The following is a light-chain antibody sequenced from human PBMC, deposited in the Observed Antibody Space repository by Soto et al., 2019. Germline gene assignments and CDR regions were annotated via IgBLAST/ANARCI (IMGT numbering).Light chain of an antibody. CDR3: QQYNNRPPIT. CDR1: QSVSSN. Sequence: EIVMTQSPATLSVSPGERATLSCRASQSVSSNLAWYQQKPGQAPRLLIYGASTRATGIPARFSGSGSGTEFTLTISSLQSEYFAVYYCQQYNNRPPITFGQGTRLEIK. J-gene: IGKJ5*01. V-gene: IGKV3-15*01. CDR2: GAS.